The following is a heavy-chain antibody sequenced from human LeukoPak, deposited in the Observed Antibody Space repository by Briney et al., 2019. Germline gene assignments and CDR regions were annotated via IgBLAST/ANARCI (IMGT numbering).Heavy chain of an antibody. CDR2: FDPEDGET. CDR1: GYTLTELS. Sequence: ASVKVSCKVSGYTLTELSMHWVRQAPGKGLEWMGGFDPEDGETIYAQKFQGRVTMTEDTSTDTAYMELSSLRSEDTAVYYCATARQQLSRLGYDYRGQGTLVTVSS. J-gene: IGHJ4*02. D-gene: IGHD6-13*01. CDR3: ATARQQLSRLGYDY. V-gene: IGHV1-24*01.